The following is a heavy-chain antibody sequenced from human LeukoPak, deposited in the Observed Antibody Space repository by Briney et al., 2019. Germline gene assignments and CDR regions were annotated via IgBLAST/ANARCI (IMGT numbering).Heavy chain of an antibody. CDR1: GFTFSSYG. V-gene: IGHV3-33*01. CDR3: ARKISCGGDCYSLDY. CDR2: IWYDGSNK. D-gene: IGHD2-21*01. Sequence: PGGSLRLSCAASGFTFSSYGMHWVRQAPGKGLEWVAVIWYDGSNKYYADSVKGRLTISRDNSKNTLYLQMNSLRAEDTAVYYCARKISCGGDCYSLDYWGQGTLVTVSS. J-gene: IGHJ4*02.